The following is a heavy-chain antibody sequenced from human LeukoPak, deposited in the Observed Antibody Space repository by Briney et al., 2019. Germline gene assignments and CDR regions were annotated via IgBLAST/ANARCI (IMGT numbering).Heavy chain of an antibody. J-gene: IGHJ6*03. CDR1: GFTVSSNY. D-gene: IGHD2-21*02. CDR3: ARVVAAIALRDYHYVDV. V-gene: IGHV3-53*01. CDR2: IYSGGST. Sequence: GGSLRLSCAASGFTVSSNYMSWVRQAPGKGLEWVSVIYSGGSTYYADSVKGRFTISRDNSKNTLYLQMNSLRAEDTAVYYCARVVAAIALRDYHYVDVWGKGTTVTVSS.